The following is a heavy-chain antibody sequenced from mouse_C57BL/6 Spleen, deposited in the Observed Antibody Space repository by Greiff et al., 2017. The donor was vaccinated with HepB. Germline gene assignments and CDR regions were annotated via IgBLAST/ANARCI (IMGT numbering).Heavy chain of an antibody. J-gene: IGHJ2*01. D-gene: IGHD1-1*01. Sequence: VQLQQSGPELVKPGASVKMSCKASGYTFTDYNMHWVKQSHGKSLEWIGYINPNNGGTSYNQKFKGKATLTVNKSSSTAYMELRSLTSEDSAVYYCARWYYGSSNYFDDWGQGTTLTVSS. CDR3: ARWYYGSSNYFDD. CDR1: GYTFTDYN. V-gene: IGHV1-22*01. CDR2: INPNNGGT.